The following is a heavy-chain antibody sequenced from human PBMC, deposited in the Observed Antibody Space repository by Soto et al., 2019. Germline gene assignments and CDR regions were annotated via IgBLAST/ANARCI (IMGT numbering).Heavy chain of an antibody. CDR2: ISYDGTDE. V-gene: IGHV3-30*18. D-gene: IGHD1-1*01. J-gene: IGHJ4*02. Sequence: QVQLVESGGGVVQPGRSLRLSCAASGFSFSSYGMHWVRQAPGKGLEWVSMISYDGTDEYYADSVKGRFTNSRDNSKNAVYLQMNSLRPEDTAVYYCAKPEYAWNDHFDYWGQGTLVTVSS. CDR3: AKPEYAWNDHFDY. CDR1: GFSFSSYG.